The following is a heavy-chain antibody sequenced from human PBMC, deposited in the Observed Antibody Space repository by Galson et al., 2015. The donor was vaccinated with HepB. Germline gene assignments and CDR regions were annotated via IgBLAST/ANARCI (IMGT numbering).Heavy chain of an antibody. CDR2: MDPNSGNT. J-gene: IGHJ4*02. CDR3: ATLLDYGDYPDY. V-gene: IGHV1-8*01. CDR1: GYTFTSYD. Sequence: SVKVSCKASGYTFTSYDINWVRQATGQGLEWMGWMDPNSGNTGYAQKFQGRVTMTRNTSISTAYMELSSLRSEDTAVYYCATLLDYGDYPDYWGQGTLVTVSS. D-gene: IGHD4-17*01.